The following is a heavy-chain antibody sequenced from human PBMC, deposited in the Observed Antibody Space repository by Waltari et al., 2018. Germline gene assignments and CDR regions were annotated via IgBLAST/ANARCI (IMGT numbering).Heavy chain of an antibody. D-gene: IGHD3-3*01. J-gene: IGHJ5*02. CDR3: ARGNYGLFSGHYSDL. Sequence: QVELQESGPGLVKPSETLSLTCTVSGGSVTGANWSWVRQPAGKGLEWIGRIFASGGTDYNPSFKSRVTMSVDTSKKEFSLRLTSVTAADTAVYYCARGNYGLFSGHYSDLWGRGTRVTVSS. CDR1: GGSVTGAN. CDR2: IFASGGT. V-gene: IGHV4-4*07.